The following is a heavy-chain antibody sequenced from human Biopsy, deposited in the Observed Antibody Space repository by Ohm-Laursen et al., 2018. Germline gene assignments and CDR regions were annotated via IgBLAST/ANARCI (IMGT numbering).Heavy chain of an antibody. V-gene: IGHV4-39*01. CDR2: IFYSGIT. CDR3: ARHPTGFWFDP. Sequence: SEPLSLTCTVSGGSVSSNVAYWAWIRQPPGKGLESIGSIFYSGITYYNPSLQSRVTMSVDTSKNQFSLNLTSVTAADTAVYYCARHPTGFWFDPWGQGTLVIVSS. CDR1: GGSVSSNVAY. J-gene: IGHJ5*02.